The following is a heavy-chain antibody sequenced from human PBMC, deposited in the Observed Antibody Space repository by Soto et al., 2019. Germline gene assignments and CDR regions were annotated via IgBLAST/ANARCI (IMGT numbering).Heavy chain of an antibody. CDR3: ARLFYDSSEHFDY. CDR1: GGSISSSNFY. V-gene: IGHV4-39*01. D-gene: IGHD3-22*01. Sequence: SDTLSLTCTVSGGSISSSNFYWGWIRQPPGKGLEWIGNIYYTGSTYYNPSLKSRVTISVDTSKNQFSLKLSSVTAADTAVYFCARLFYDSSEHFDYWGQGTLVTVSS. J-gene: IGHJ4*02. CDR2: IYYTGST.